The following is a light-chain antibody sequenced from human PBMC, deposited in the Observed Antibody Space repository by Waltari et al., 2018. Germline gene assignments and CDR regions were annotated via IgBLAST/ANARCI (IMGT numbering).Light chain of an antibody. CDR2: NVR. CDR1: SSDVGRFDS. J-gene: IGLJ2*01. V-gene: IGLV2-8*01. CDR3: SSYAGSNIV. Sequence: QSALTQPPSASGSPGPSVTISCTGTSSDVGRFDSVSWYQQHPGQTPKLLFYNVRQRPSGVADRFSGAKSGNTASLIVSGLQADDEADYDCSSYAGSNIVFGGGTKLTVL.